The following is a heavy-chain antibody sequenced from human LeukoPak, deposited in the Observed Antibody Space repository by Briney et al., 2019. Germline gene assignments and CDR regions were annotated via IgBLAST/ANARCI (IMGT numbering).Heavy chain of an antibody. CDR2: ISYDGSNK. CDR3: GKGVVPAALMNWFDP. V-gene: IGHV3-30*18. D-gene: IGHD2-2*01. J-gene: IGHJ5*02. CDR1: GFTFSSYG. Sequence: PGRSLRLSCAASGFTFSSYGMHWVRQAPGKGLEWVAVISYDGSNKYYADSVKGRFTISRDNSKNTLYLQMNSLRAEDTAVYYCGKGVVPAALMNWFDPWGQGTLVTVSS.